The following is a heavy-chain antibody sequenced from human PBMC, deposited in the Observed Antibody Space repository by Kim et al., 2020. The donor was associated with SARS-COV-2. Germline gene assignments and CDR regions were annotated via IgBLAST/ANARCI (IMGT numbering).Heavy chain of an antibody. CDR2: IYYSGST. D-gene: IGHD6-13*01. J-gene: IGHJ5*02. CDR1: GGSISSYY. Sequence: SETLSLTCTVSGGSISSYYWSWIRQPPGKGLEWIGYIYYSGSTNYNPSLKSRVTISVDTSKNQFSLKLSSVTAADTAVYYCARVIAAAGINWFDPWGQGT. V-gene: IGHV4-59*01. CDR3: ARVIAAAGINWFDP.